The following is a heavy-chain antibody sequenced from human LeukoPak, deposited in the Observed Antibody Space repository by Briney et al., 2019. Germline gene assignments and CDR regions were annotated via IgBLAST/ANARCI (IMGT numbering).Heavy chain of an antibody. D-gene: IGHD4-23*01. CDR1: GGSFSGYY. CDR3: TRDDYGGY. J-gene: IGHJ4*02. CDR2: IRSKAYGGTT. V-gene: IGHV3-49*03. Sequence: LSLSCAVYGGSFSGYYWTWFRQAPGKGLEWVGFIRSKAYGGTTEYAASVKGRFTISRDDSKSIAYLQMNSLKTEDTAVYYCTRDDYGGYWGQGTLVTVSS.